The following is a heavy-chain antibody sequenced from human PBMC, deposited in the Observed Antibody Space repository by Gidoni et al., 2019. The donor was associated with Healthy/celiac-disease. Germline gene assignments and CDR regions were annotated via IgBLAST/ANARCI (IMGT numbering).Heavy chain of an antibody. CDR3: ARGGVTTTSGNWFDP. CDR2: INHSGST. V-gene: IGHV4-34*01. J-gene: IGHJ5*02. Sequence: QVQLQQWGAGLLKPSETLSLTCAVYGGSFSGYYWSWIRQPPGKGLEWIGEINHSGSTNYNPSLKSRVTISVDTSKNQFSLKLSSVTAADTAVYYCARGGVTTTSGNWFDPWGQGTLVTVSS. CDR1: GGSFSGYY. D-gene: IGHD4-17*01.